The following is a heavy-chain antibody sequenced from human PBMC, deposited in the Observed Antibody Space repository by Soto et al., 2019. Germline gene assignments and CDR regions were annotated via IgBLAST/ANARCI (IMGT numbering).Heavy chain of an antibody. D-gene: IGHD3-22*01. V-gene: IGHV1-18*01. Sequence: GASVKVSCKASGGTFSSYAISWVRQAPGQGLEWMGWISAYNGNTNYAQKLQGRVTMTTDTSTSTAYMELRSLRSDDTAVYYCARDDYYDSSGNPPFDYWGQGTLVTVSS. J-gene: IGHJ4*02. CDR1: GGTFSSYA. CDR2: ISAYNGNT. CDR3: ARDDYYDSSGNPPFDY.